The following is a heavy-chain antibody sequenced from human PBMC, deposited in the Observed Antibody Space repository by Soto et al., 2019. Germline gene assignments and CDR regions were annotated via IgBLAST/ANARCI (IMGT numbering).Heavy chain of an antibody. Sequence: QVQLVESGGGVVQPGRSLRLSCAASGFTFSSYGRHWVRQAPGKGLEWVAVIWYDGSNKYYADSVKGRFTISRDNYKNTLYLQRNSLRAEDTVVFYCASPPGSWDQETLETVSS. V-gene: IGHV3-33*01. J-gene: IGHJ5*02. CDR1: GFTFSSYG. CDR3: ASPPGS. D-gene: IGHD5-12*01. CDR2: IWYDGSNK.